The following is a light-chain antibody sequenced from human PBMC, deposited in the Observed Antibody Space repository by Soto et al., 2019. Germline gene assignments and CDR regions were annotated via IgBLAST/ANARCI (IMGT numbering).Light chain of an antibody. CDR2: AAS. Sequence: AIRMTQSPSSLSASTGDRVTVTCRASQGISSYLAWYQQKPGKAPKLLIYAASNLETGVPSRFSGSGSGTDFTFTISSLQPEDIATYYCQQYDNLPLTFGGGTKVDNK. J-gene: IGKJ4*01. CDR3: QQYDNLPLT. CDR1: QGISSY. V-gene: IGKV1-8*01.